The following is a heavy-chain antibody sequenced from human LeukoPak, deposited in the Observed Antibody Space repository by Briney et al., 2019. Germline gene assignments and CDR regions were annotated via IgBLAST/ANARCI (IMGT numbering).Heavy chain of an antibody. J-gene: IGHJ5*02. V-gene: IGHV3-23*01. CDR2: ISGGGDNT. CDR3: AKDKGYSSGWYLLDP. Sequence: RGSLRLSCAASGFTFSSYGMSWVRQAPGMGLQWVSGISGGGDNTYHADSVKGRFSISRDNPKNTLYLQMNNLRAEDTAIYYCAKDKGYSSGWYLLDPWGQGTLVTVSS. CDR1: GFTFSSYG. D-gene: IGHD6-19*01.